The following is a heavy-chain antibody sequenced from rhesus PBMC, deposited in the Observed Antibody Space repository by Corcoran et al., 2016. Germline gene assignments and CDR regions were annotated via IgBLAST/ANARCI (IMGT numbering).Heavy chain of an antibody. CDR3: AKPYGSNYWYFDI. D-gene: IGHD4-29*01. J-gene: IGHJ2*01. CDR2: IYSSSGNT. V-gene: IGHV4S7*01. Sequence: QVQLQESGPGLLRPSETLSLTCAVSGVSIRGGYAWGWIRQPPGKGLEWIGNIYSSSGNTYYNPSLRSRATISTDTSKNQFSLKLSSVTAADTAVYYCAKPYGSNYWYFDIWGPGTPITIPS. CDR1: GVSIRGGYA.